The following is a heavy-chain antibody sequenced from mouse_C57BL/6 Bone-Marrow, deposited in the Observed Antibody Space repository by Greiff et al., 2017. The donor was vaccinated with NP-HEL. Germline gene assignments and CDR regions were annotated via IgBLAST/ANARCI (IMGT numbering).Heavy chain of an antibody. J-gene: IGHJ3*01. CDR2: IDPSDSYT. D-gene: IGHD1-1*01. CDR1: GYTFTSYW. Sequence: QVQLQQPGAELVRPGTSVKLSCKASGYTFTSYWMHWVKQRPGQGLEWIGVIDPSDSYTNYNQKFKGKATLTVDKSSSTAYIQLSSLTSEDSAVYYCAREGLVTTVVEGAWFAYWGQGTLVTVSA. CDR3: AREGLVTTVVEGAWFAY. V-gene: IGHV1-59*01.